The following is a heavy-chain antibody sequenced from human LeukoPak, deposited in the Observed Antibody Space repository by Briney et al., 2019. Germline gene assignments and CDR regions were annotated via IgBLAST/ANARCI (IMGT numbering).Heavy chain of an antibody. V-gene: IGHV3-23*01. D-gene: IGHD2-15*01. J-gene: IGHJ4*02. CDR1: GFTFSSYA. Sequence: PGGSLRLSCAASGFTFSSYAMSWVRQAPGKGLEWVSAISGSGGSTYYADSVKGRFTISRDNSKNTLYLQMNSLRAEDTAVYYCAKDRYCSGGNCYSFDYWGQGTLVTVSS. CDR2: ISGSGGST. CDR3: AKDRYCSGGNCYSFDY.